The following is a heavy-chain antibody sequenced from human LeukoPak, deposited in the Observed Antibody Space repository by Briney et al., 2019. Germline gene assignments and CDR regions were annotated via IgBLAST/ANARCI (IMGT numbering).Heavy chain of an antibody. V-gene: IGHV4-4*07. J-gene: IGHJ4*02. Sequence: SETLSLTCTVSGGSISSYYWSWIRQPAGKGLEWIGRIYTSGSTNYNPSLKSRVTMSVDTSKNQFSLKLSSVTAADTAVYYCARETSDFWSGPFDYWGQGTLVTVSS. D-gene: IGHD3-3*01. CDR2: IYTSGST. CDR1: GGSISSYY. CDR3: ARETSDFWSGPFDY.